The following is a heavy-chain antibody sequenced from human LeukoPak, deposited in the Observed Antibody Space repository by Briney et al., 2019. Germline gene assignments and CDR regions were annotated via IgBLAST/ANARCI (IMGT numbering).Heavy chain of an antibody. D-gene: IGHD3-22*01. V-gene: IGHV4-61*02. CDR3: ARDLGSGYDWYFDL. Sequence: PSQTLSLTCTVSGGSISSGGYYWSWIRQPAGKGLEWIGRIYTSGSTNYNPSLKSRVTMSVDTSKNQFSLKLSSVTAADTAVYYCARDLGSGYDWYFDLWGRGTLVTVSS. CDR1: GGSISSGGYY. J-gene: IGHJ2*01. CDR2: IYTSGST.